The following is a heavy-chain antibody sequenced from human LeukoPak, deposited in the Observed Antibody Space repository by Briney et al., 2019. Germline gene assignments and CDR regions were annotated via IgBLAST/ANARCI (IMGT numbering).Heavy chain of an antibody. D-gene: IGHD3-10*01. CDR3: ARSGGYYGSGRMPYDAFDI. Sequence: SETLSLTCTASGGSISSSSYYWGWIRQPPGQGLEWIGSIYYSGSTYYNPSLTSRVTISVDTSKNQFSLKLSSVTAADTAVYYCARSGGYYGSGRMPYDAFDIWGQETMVTVSS. CDR1: GGSISSSSYY. J-gene: IGHJ3*02. V-gene: IGHV4-39*07. CDR2: IYYSGST.